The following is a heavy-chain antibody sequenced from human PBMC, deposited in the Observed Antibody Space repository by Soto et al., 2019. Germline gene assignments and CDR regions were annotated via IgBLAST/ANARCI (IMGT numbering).Heavy chain of an antibody. CDR1: GFTFSSYS. J-gene: IGHJ5*02. D-gene: IGHD2-8*01. Sequence: GGSLRLSCAASGFTFSSYSMNWARQAPGKGLEWIAYIVSSSTTIFYADSVKGRFTISRDNAKSSLYLQMNSLRDEDTAVYYCARDNGMAGSFDPWGQGTLVTVSS. CDR3: ARDNGMAGSFDP. V-gene: IGHV3-48*02. CDR2: IVSSSTTI.